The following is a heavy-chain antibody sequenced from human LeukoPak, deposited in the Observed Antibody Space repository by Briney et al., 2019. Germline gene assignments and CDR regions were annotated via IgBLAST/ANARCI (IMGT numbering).Heavy chain of an antibody. CDR1: GGTFSSYA. CDR2: IIPIFGTA. CDR3: ARGRELLFYYYYGMDV. D-gene: IGHD1-26*01. V-gene: IGHV1-69*01. Sequence: ASVKVSCKASGGTFSSYAISWVRQAPGQGLEWMGGIIPIFGTANYAQKFQGRVTITADESTSTAYMELSSLRSEDTAVYYCARGRELLFYYYYGMDVWGQGTTVTVSS. J-gene: IGHJ6*02.